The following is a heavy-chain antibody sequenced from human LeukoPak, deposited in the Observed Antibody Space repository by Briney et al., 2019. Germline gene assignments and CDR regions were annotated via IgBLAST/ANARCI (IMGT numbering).Heavy chain of an antibody. Sequence: PSETLSLTCAVSGYSISSGYYWGWIRQPPGKGLEWIGSIYHSGSTYYNPSLQSRVTISVDTSKNQFSLKLSSVTAADTAVYYCARRAQNTAMVLVFDYCGQGTLVAVSS. D-gene: IGHD5-18*01. CDR3: ARRAQNTAMVLVFDY. J-gene: IGHJ4*02. CDR1: GYSISSGYY. CDR2: IYHSGST. V-gene: IGHV4-38-2*01.